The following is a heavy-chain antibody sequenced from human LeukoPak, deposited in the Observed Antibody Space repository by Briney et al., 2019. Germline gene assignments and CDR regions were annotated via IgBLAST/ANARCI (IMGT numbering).Heavy chain of an antibody. Sequence: GGSLRLSCAASGFTFSDHYMDWVRQAPGKGLEWVGRTRNKANSYTTEYAASVKGRFTISRDDAKNSLNLQMNNLKTEDTAVYYCARAPHFFDTSGSRYYFDYWGQGALVTVSS. J-gene: IGHJ4*02. CDR2: TRNKANSYTT. CDR3: ARAPHFFDTSGSRYYFDY. V-gene: IGHV3-72*01. D-gene: IGHD3-22*01. CDR1: GFTFSDHY.